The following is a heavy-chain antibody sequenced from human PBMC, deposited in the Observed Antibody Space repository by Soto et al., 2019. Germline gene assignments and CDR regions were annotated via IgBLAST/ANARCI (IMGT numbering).Heavy chain of an antibody. CDR2: IYYSGNT. V-gene: IGHV4-39*01. CDR1: GGSISSSDYY. J-gene: IGHJ4*02. Sequence: QLQLQESGPGLVKPSETLSLTCTVSGGSISSSDYYWGWVRQPPGKGLEWIGSIYYSGNTYYKPSLKSRLIISVDTSKNQFSLKLSSVTAADTAVYYCARWVTARRYFDYWGQGTLVTVSS. D-gene: IGHD6-6*01. CDR3: ARWVTARRYFDY.